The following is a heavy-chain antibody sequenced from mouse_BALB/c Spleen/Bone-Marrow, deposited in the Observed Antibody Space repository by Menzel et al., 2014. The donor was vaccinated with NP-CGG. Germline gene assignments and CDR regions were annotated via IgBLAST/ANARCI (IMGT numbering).Heavy chain of an antibody. CDR1: GYAFTSYW. CDR2: INPSNGGT. V-gene: IGHV1S16*01. Sequence: QVQLQQSGAELVKPGASVKLSCKASGYAFTSYWMHWVKLRPGRGFEWIGEINPSNGGTNYNEKFKREATLTVDKSSSTAYMQLSSLTSEDSAVYYCTIGGFDYWGQGTTLTVSS. CDR3: TIGGFDY. J-gene: IGHJ2*01.